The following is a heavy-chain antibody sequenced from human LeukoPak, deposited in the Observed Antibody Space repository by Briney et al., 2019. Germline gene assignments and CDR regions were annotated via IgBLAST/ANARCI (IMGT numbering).Heavy chain of an antibody. D-gene: IGHD5-18*01. V-gene: IGHV1-69*04. CDR3: AREVRGYSYGIDY. CDR2: IIPIRGIA. Sequence: SVSVSYRACGGTFRIYAIRWVRQARGQGREGVGRIIPIRGIANYAEKFEGRVTINADKSPSTAYMELSSLISEDTAVYYCAREVRGYSYGIDYWGQGTLVTVSS. J-gene: IGHJ4*02. CDR1: GGTFRIYA.